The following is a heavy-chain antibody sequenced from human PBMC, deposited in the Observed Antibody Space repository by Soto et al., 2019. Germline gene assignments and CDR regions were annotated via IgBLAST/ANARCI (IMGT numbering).Heavy chain of an antibody. CDR1: GFNFSSYA. D-gene: IGHD1-26*01. V-gene: IGHV3-23*01. Sequence: GGSLRLSCAASGFNFSSYAMSWVRQAPGKGLEWVSAISGSGGSTYYADSVKGRFTISRDNSKNTLYLQMNSLRAEDTAVYYCANGGDSGYSDYWGQGTLVTVSS. J-gene: IGHJ4*02. CDR2: ISGSGGST. CDR3: ANGGDSGYSDY.